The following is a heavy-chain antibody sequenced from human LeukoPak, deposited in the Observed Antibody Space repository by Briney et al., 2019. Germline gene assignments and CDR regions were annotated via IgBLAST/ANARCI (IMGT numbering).Heavy chain of an antibody. Sequence: PGGSLRLSCAASGFTFSSYGMHWVRQAPGKGLEWVAFIRYDGSNKYYVDSVKGRFTISRDNSKNTLYLQMNSLRAEDTAVYYCAKGALVRTPHYYYYMDVWGKGTTVTVSS. V-gene: IGHV3-30*02. J-gene: IGHJ6*03. CDR2: IRYDGSNK. CDR1: GFTFSSYG. CDR3: AKGALVRTPHYYYYMDV. D-gene: IGHD6-6*01.